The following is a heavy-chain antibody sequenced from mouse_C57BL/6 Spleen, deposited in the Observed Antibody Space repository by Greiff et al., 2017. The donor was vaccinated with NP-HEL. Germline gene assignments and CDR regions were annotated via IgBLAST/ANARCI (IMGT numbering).Heavy chain of an antibody. J-gene: IGHJ4*01. CDR2: IRNKANGYTT. D-gene: IGHD1-1*01. CDR3: ARFIRDYGSSDVDYAMDY. CDR1: GFTFTDYY. Sequence: EVMLVESGGGLVQPGGSLSLSCAASGFTFTDYYMSWVRQPPGKALEWLGFIRNKANGYTTEYSASVKGRFTISRDNSQSILYLQMNALRAEDSATYYCARFIRDYGSSDVDYAMDYWGQGTSVTVSS. V-gene: IGHV7-3*01.